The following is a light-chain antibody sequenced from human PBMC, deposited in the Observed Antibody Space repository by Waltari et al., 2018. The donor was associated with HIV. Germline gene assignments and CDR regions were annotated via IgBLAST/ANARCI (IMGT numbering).Light chain of an antibody. J-gene: IGLJ3*02. CDR3: VLFMGNGIWV. CDR1: SGSVSTSYY. V-gene: IGLV8-61*01. Sequence: QTVVTQEPSFSVSPGGTVTLTCGLSSGSVSTSYYSSWYQQTPGQAPRTLIYSTNTRPSGVPDRFSGSILGNKAALTITGAQADDESDYYCVLFMGNGIWVFGGGTKLTVL. CDR2: STN.